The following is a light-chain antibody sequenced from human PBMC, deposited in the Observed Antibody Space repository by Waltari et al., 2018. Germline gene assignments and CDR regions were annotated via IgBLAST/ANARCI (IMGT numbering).Light chain of an antibody. CDR3: ATWEGSQRV. Sequence: QSVVTQPPSASGTPGQRVTISCSGSHLNIGSNSVYWFQQLPGAAPKPLMYDNDQRPSGVPDRFSASKSGTSASLAISALQSGDEADYYCATWEGSQRVFGTGTKVTVL. V-gene: IGLV1-44*01. J-gene: IGLJ1*01. CDR2: DND. CDR1: HLNIGSNS.